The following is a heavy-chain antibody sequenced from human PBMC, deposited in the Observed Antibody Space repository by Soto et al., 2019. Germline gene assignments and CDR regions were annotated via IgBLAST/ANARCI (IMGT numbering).Heavy chain of an antibody. CDR2: IFYCGST. CDR3: ARDWGPRDTAIAY. Sequence: SETLSLTCAVSGGSISSYYWSWIRQPPGKVLEWIGYIFYCGSTNYNPSLKSRVTISLDTSKNHFSLKLSSVTAADTAVYYCARDWGPRDTAIAYWGQGTLVTVSS. J-gene: IGHJ4*02. D-gene: IGHD5-18*01. V-gene: IGHV4-59*01. CDR1: GGSISSYY.